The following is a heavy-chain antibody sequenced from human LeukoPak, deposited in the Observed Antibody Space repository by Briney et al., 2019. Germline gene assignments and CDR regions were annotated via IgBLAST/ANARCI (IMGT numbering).Heavy chain of an antibody. D-gene: IGHD1-26*01. V-gene: IGHV3-66*01. J-gene: IGHJ4*02. CDR3: AKERDLVRATYYFGS. Sequence: GGSLRLSCAASGFTVSSNYMSWVRQAPGKGLEWVSVIYSGGSTYYADSVKGRFTISRDNSKNTLYLQMNSLRAEDTAVYYCAKERDLVRATYYFGSWGQGTLVTVSS. CDR2: IYSGGST. CDR1: GFTVSSNY.